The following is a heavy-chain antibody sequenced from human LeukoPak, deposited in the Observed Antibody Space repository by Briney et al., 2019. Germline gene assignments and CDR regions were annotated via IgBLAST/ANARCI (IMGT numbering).Heavy chain of an antibody. D-gene: IGHD6-13*01. V-gene: IGHV4-34*01. Sequence: PSETLSLTCAVYGGSFSGYYWSWIRQPPGKGLEWIGEINHSGSTNYNPSLKSRVTISVDTSKNQFSLKLSSVTAADTAVYYCARHVYYRRYSSSWSTQGWFDPWGQGTLVTVSS. J-gene: IGHJ5*02. CDR2: INHSGST. CDR1: GGSFSGYY. CDR3: ARHVYYRRYSSSWSTQGWFDP.